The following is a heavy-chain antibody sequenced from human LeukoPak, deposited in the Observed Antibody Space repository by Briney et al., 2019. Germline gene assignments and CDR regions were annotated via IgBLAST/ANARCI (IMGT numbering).Heavy chain of an antibody. CDR1: GYAFSSYG. CDR2: ISAYNGNT. D-gene: IGHD4-11*01. V-gene: IGHV1-18*01. Sequence: ASVKVSCKASGYAFSSYGITWVRQAPGQGLGWMGWISAYNGNTNFAQKFRGRVTMTTDTSTSTAYMDLRSLRSDDTATYYCARDSSHSDYLLYYYGMDVWGQGTTVTVSS. CDR3: ARDSSHSDYLLYYYGMDV. J-gene: IGHJ6*02.